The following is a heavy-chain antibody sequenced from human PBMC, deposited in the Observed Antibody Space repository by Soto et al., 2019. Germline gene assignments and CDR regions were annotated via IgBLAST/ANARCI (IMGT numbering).Heavy chain of an antibody. V-gene: IGHV3-64*01. CDR1: GFTFSSYA. D-gene: IGHD5-12*01. CDR2: ISSNGGST. J-gene: IGHJ4*02. CDR3: ARGGRGYEFDY. Sequence: GGSLRLSCAASGFTFSSYAMHWVRQAPGKGLEYVSAISSNGGSTDYANSVKGRFTISRDNSKNTLYLQMGSLRAEDMAVYYYARGGRGYEFDYWGQGTLVTVSS.